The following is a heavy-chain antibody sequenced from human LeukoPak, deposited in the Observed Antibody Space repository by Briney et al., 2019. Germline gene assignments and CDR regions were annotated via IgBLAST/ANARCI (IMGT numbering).Heavy chain of an antibody. CDR3: ARHFDN. V-gene: IGHV4-39*01. Sequence: SETLSLTCTVSGVSIITTSYDWGWIRQPPGKGLEWIGSISYGGSTDYSPSLKSRVTLSLDASKNQFSLRVSSVTAADTAVYYCARHFDNWGQGTLVTVSS. CDR2: ISYGGST. CDR1: GVSIITTSYD. J-gene: IGHJ4*02.